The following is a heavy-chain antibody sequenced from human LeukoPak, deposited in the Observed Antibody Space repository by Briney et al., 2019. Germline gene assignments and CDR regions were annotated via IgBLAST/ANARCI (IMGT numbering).Heavy chain of an antibody. CDR2: ISGSSTYI. Sequence: RSGGSLRLSCAVSGFTFSSHTMSWVRQAPGKGLEWVSSISGSSTYIYYADSVRGRFTVSRDNAKNSLSLQMNSLRAEDTAVYYCAREIVTTGGDYWGQGTLVSVSS. V-gene: IGHV3-21*01. CDR3: AREIVTTGGDY. J-gene: IGHJ4*02. CDR1: GFTFSSHT. D-gene: IGHD5-12*01.